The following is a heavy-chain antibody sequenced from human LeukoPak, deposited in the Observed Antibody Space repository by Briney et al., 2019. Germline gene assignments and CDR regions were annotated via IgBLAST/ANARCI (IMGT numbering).Heavy chain of an antibody. CDR1: GGTFSSYA. D-gene: IGHD5-12*01. J-gene: IGHJ4*02. V-gene: IGHV1-2*04. Sequence: ASVKVSCKASGGTFSSYAISWVRQAPGQGLEWMGWINPNSGGTNYAQKFQGWVTMTRDTSISTAYMELSRLRSGDTAVYYCARDRGYSGYDFGYWGQGTLVTVSS. CDR2: INPNSGGT. CDR3: ARDRGYSGYDFGY.